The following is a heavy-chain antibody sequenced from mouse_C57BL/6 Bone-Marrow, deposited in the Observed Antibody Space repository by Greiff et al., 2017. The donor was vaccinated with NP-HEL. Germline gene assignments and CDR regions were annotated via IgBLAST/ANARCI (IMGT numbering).Heavy chain of an antibody. CDR3: APFTTSYAMDY. Sequence: QVQLQQSGPELVKPGASVKISCKASGYAFSSSWMNWVKQRPGKGLEWIGRIYPGDGDTNYNGKFKGKATLTADKSSSTAYMQLSSLTSEDSAVYFCAPFTTSYAMDYWGQGTSVTVSS. J-gene: IGHJ4*01. CDR2: IYPGDGDT. CDR1: GYAFSSSW. D-gene: IGHD1-1*01. V-gene: IGHV1-82*01.